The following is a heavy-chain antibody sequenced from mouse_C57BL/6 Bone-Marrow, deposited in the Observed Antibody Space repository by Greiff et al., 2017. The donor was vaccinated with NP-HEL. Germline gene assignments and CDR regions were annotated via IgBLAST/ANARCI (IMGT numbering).Heavy chain of an antibody. J-gene: IGHJ4*01. D-gene: IGHD1-3*01. V-gene: IGHV1-26*01. Sequence: VQLQQSGPELVKPGASVKISCKASGYTFTTYYMNWVKQSHGKGLEWIGDINPNNGGTSYNQKFKGKATLTVDKSSSTAYMELRSLTSEDSAVYYCARRAPYYAMDYWGQGTSVTVSS. CDR2: INPNNGGT. CDR1: GYTFTTYY. CDR3: ARRAPYYAMDY.